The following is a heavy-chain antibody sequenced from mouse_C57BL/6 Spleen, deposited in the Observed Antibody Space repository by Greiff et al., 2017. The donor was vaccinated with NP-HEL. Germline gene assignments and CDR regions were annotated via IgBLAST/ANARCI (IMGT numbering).Heavy chain of an antibody. CDR1: GFNIKDYY. CDR3: ARAGYYDYTFAY. V-gene: IGHV14-2*01. D-gene: IGHD2-4*01. Sequence: EVQLQQSGAELVQPGASVKLSCTASGFNIKDYYMHWVKQRTEQGLEWIGRIEPEDGETTYAPKFQGKATITADTSSNTAYLQISSLTSEDTAVYYCARAGYYDYTFAYWGQGTLVTVSA. CDR2: IEPEDGET. J-gene: IGHJ3*01.